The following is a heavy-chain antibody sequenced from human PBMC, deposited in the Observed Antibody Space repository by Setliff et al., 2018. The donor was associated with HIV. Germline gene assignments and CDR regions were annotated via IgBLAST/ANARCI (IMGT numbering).Heavy chain of an antibody. J-gene: IGHJ4*02. CDR1: GYTFTSFD. V-gene: IGHV1-2*02. Sequence: ASVKVSCKTSGYTFTSFDINWVRQAPGQGLEWMRWISPNSGGTNSAQKFQGRVTMPRDTSVSAAYMELSSLRSEDTAVYYCAREGMVVGFDHWGQGTLVTVSS. D-gene: IGHD2-15*01. CDR3: AREGMVVGFDH. CDR2: ISPNSGGT.